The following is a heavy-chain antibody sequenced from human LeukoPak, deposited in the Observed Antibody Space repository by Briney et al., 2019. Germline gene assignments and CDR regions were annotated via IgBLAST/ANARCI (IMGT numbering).Heavy chain of an antibody. CDR3: ARTREYSSSWYFPLFDP. Sequence: ASVKVSCKASGYTFTGYYMNWVRQAPGQGLEWMGWINPNSGRTNYAQNFQGRVTMTRDPSISTAYMELNSLTSNDTAVYYCARTREYSSSWYFPLFDPWGQGTLVTVSS. D-gene: IGHD6-13*01. V-gene: IGHV1-2*02. J-gene: IGHJ5*02. CDR2: INPNSGRT. CDR1: GYTFTGYY.